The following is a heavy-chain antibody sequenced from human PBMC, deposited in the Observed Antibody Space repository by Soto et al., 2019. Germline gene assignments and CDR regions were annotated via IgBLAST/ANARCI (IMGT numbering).Heavy chain of an antibody. CDR1: CDSIISADYY. Sequence: SETLSLTCTVSCDSIISADYYWSWIRQTPGKGLEWIGHIFYSGTTYYNPSLKSRLTISVDTSKNHFSLRLTSVTAADTAVYYCARDLWVEPELYYYGMDVWGQGTTVTVSS. V-gene: IGHV4-30-4*01. CDR2: IFYSGTT. CDR3: ARDLWVEPELYYYGMDV. J-gene: IGHJ6*02. D-gene: IGHD1-1*01.